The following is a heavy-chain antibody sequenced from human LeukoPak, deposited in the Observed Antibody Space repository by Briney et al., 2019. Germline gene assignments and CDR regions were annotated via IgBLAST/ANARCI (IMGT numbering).Heavy chain of an antibody. J-gene: IGHJ6*02. Sequence: SETLSLTCTVSGGSLSGFYWSWIRQPPGKGLEWIGYVYYSGSTTYNPSLKSRVTISVDTSKNQYSLRLGSVTAADTAVYYCARDQAPGYCSSTSCSDYYYGMDVWGQGTTVTVSS. D-gene: IGHD2-2*01. V-gene: IGHV4-59*01. CDR3: ARDQAPGYCSSTSCSDYYYGMDV. CDR1: GGSLSGFY. CDR2: VYYSGST.